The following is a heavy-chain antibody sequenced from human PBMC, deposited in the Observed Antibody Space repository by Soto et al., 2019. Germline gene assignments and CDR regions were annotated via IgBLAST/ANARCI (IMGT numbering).Heavy chain of an antibody. V-gene: IGHV4-59*01. CDR2: IYYSGNI. CDR3: ARHTDDILTGNEALDI. J-gene: IGHJ3*02. Sequence: SETLSLTYTVSGDSINSYFWSWIRQPPGKGLEWIGYIYYSGNIDFNPSLKSRVAMSLDTSKNQLSLQLTSVTAADTAVYYCARHTDDILTGNEALDIWGQGTVVTVSS. D-gene: IGHD3-9*01. CDR1: GDSINSYF.